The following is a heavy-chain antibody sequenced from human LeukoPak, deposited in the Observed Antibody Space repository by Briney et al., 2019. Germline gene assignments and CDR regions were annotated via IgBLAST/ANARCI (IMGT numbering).Heavy chain of an antibody. CDR2: IYYSGST. CDR3: ARAGDSSGYYYLFDY. V-gene: IGHV4-59*01. J-gene: IGHJ4*02. D-gene: IGHD3-22*01. CDR1: GGSISSYY. Sequence: SETLSLTCTVSGGSISSYYWSWIRQPPGKGLEWIGYIYYSGSTNYNPSLKSRVTISVDTSKNQFSLKLSSVTAADTAVYYCARAGDSSGYYYLFDYWGQGTLVTVSS.